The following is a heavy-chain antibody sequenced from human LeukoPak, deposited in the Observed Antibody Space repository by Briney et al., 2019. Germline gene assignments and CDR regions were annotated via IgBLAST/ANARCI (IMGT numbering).Heavy chain of an antibody. J-gene: IGHJ5*02. CDR3: ARAKASGSYSNWFDP. V-gene: IGHV1-46*01. D-gene: IGHD1-26*01. CDR2: INPSGGST. CDR1: GGTFSSYA. Sequence: ASVKVSCKASGGTFSSYAISWVRQAPGQGLEWMGIINPSGGSTSYAQKFQGRVTMTRDTSTSTVYMELSSLRSEDTAVYYCARAKASGSYSNWFDPWGQGTLVTVSS.